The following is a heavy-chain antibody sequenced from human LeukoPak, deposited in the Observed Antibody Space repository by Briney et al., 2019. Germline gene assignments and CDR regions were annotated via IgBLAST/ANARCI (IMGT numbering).Heavy chain of an antibody. V-gene: IGHV3-48*04. CDR1: GFTFSSYS. CDR3: ARGWLVFDAFDI. D-gene: IGHD6-19*01. J-gene: IGHJ3*02. CDR2: ISSSSSTI. Sequence: GGSLRLSCAASGFTFSSYSMNWVRQAPGKGLEWVSYISSSSSTIYYADSVKGRFTISRDSAKNSLYLQMNSLRAEDTAVYYCARGWLVFDAFDIWGQGTMVTVSS.